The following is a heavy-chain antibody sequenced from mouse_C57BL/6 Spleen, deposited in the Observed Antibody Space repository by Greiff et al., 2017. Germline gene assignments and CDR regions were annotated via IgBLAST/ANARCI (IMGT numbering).Heavy chain of an antibody. D-gene: IGHD1-1*01. J-gene: IGHJ4*01. V-gene: IGHV1-18*01. CDR1: GYTFTDYN. CDR2: INPNNGGT. Sequence: VQLKESGPELVKPGASVKIPCKASGYTFTDYNMDWVKQSHGKSLEWIGDINPNNGGTIYNQKFKGKATLTVDKSSSTAYMELRSLTSEDTAVYYCARSATVVDSYAMDYWGQGTSVTVSS. CDR3: ARSATVVDSYAMDY.